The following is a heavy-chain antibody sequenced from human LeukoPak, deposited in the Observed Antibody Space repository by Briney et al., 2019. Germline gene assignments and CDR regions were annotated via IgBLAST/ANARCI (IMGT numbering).Heavy chain of an antibody. CDR3: ARDLFGSIAVAGNEDWFDP. D-gene: IGHD6-19*01. Sequence: ASVKVSCKASGYTFTSYYMHWVRQAPGQGLEWMGIINPSGGSTRYAQKFQGRVTMTRDTSTSTVYMELSSLRSEDTAVYYCARDLFGSIAVAGNEDWFDPWGQGTLVTVSS. CDR2: INPSGGST. CDR1: GYTFTSYY. V-gene: IGHV1-46*01. J-gene: IGHJ5*02.